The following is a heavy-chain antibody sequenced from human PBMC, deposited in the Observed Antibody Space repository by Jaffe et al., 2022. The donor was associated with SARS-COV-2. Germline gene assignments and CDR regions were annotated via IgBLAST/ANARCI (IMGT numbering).Heavy chain of an antibody. Sequence: EVQLLESGGGLVQPGGSLRLSCAASGFTFSSYAMSWVRQAPGKGLEWVSAISGSGGSTYYADSVKGRFTISRDNSKNTLYLQMNSLRAEDTAVYYCAKGPPRAYYYDSSGYSGRAEYFQHWGQGTLVTVSS. D-gene: IGHD3-22*01. CDR1: GFTFSSYA. J-gene: IGHJ1*01. CDR2: ISGSGGST. V-gene: IGHV3-23*01. CDR3: AKGPPRAYYYDSSGYSGRAEYFQH.